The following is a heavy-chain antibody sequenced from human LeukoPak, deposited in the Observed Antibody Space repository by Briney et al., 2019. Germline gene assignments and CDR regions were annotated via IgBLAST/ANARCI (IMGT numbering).Heavy chain of an antibody. CDR2: INHSGST. Sequence: PSETLSLTCAVYGGSFSGYYWSWIRQPPGKGLEWIGEINHSGSTNYNPSLKSRVTISVDTSKNQFSLKLSSVTAADTAVYYCARSRWATAAAGTGPDPWGQGTLVTVSS. CDR3: ARSRWATAAAGTGPDP. J-gene: IGHJ5*02. D-gene: IGHD6-13*01. V-gene: IGHV4-34*01. CDR1: GGSFSGYY.